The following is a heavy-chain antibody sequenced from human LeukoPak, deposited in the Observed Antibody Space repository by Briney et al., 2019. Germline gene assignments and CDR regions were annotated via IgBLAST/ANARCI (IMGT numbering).Heavy chain of an antibody. CDR2: IYYSAST. CDR1: GGSVSSGSYY. Sequence: SETLSLTCTVSGGSVSSGSYYWSRIRQPPGKGLEWIGYIYYSASTNYNPSLKSRVTISVDTSKNQFSLKLSSVTAADTAVYFCARGSRGYSYGWGQGTLVTVSS. V-gene: IGHV4-61*01. D-gene: IGHD5-18*01. CDR3: ARGSRGYSYG. J-gene: IGHJ4*02.